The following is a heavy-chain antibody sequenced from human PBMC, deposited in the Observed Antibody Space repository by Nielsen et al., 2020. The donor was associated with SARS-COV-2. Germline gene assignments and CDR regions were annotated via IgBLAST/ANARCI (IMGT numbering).Heavy chain of an antibody. CDR1: GFTFSSYA. V-gene: IGHV3-30*04. CDR2: ISYDGSNK. Sequence: GESLKIPCAAPGFTFSSYAMHWVRQAPGKGLEWVAVISYDGSNKYYADSVKGRFTISRDNSKNTLYLQMNSLRAEDTAVYYCARPDSSGYYGCFDYWGQGTLVTVSS. D-gene: IGHD3-22*01. CDR3: ARPDSSGYYGCFDY. J-gene: IGHJ4*02.